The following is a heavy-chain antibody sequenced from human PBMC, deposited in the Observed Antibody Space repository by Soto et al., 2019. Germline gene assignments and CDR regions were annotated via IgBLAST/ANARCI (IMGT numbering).Heavy chain of an antibody. CDR2: IRAYNGHT. J-gene: IGHJ5*02. Sequence: QVQLVQSGAEVKEPGASVKVSCQASGYPFTSYYISWVRQAPGQGPEWVGGIRAYNGHTNFAQNFQGRVAMTTDTTTSTSYMELRSLRFDDTAVYFCAREVPVAWIPTNAPFDPWGQGTLVTVSS. CDR3: AREVPVAWIPTNAPFDP. D-gene: IGHD1-1*01. V-gene: IGHV1-18*01. CDR1: GYPFTSYY.